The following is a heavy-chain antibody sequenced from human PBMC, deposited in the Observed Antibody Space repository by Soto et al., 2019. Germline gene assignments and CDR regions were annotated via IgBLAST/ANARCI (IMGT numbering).Heavy chain of an antibody. V-gene: IGHV5-51*01. D-gene: IGHD6-19*01. J-gene: IGHJ6*02. CDR3: ARPREAGKYYYGVDV. CDR1: GCNFTSYW. CDR2: IYPGDSDT. Sequence: PGESLKISCKGSGCNFTSYWIGWVRQMPGKGLEWMGIIYPGDSDTRYSPSFQGQVTISADKSISTAYLQWSSLKASDTAMYYCARPREAGKYYYGVDVWGQGTTVTVSS.